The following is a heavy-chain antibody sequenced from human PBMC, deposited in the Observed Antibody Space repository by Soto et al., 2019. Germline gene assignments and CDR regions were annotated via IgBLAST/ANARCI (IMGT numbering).Heavy chain of an antibody. CDR2: IYYSGSN. V-gene: IGHV4-31*03. CDR1: GGSISSGGSY. Sequence: QVQLQESGPGLVKPSLTLSLTCTVSGGSISSGGSYWSWIRQHPRKGLEWIGYIYYSGSNYYNPSLKRRVTISVDTSKNQFSLKLSSVTAADTAVYYCARASQQPNWFAPRGQGTLVTVSS. CDR3: ARASQQPNWFAP. D-gene: IGHD6-13*01. J-gene: IGHJ5*02.